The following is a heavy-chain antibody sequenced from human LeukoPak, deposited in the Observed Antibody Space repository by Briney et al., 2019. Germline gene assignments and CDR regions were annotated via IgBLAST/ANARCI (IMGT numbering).Heavy chain of an antibody. J-gene: IGHJ4*02. D-gene: IGHD3-22*01. CDR1: GFTFSSYA. V-gene: IGHV3-30-3*01. CDR3: ASGDYYDSSGPTPDGY. CDR2: ISYDGSNK. Sequence: PGGSLRLSCAASGFTFSSYAMHWVRQAPGKGLEWVADISYDGSNKYYADSVKGRFTISRDNSENTLYLQMNSLRAEDTAVYYCASGDYYDSSGPTPDGYWGQGTLVTVSS.